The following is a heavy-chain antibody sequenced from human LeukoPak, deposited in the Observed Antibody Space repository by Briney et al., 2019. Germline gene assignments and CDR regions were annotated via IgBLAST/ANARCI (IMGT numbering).Heavy chain of an antibody. Sequence: PGGSLRLSCAASGFTFSNYWMHWVRQAPGKGLVWVSRINSDGINTSYADSVRGRVTISRDNSKNTLYLQMNSLRAEDTAVYYCAKDAYGEPIYYFDYWGQGTLVTVSS. V-gene: IGHV3-74*01. CDR2: INSDGINT. J-gene: IGHJ4*02. D-gene: IGHD4-17*01. CDR3: AKDAYGEPIYYFDY. CDR1: GFTFSNYW.